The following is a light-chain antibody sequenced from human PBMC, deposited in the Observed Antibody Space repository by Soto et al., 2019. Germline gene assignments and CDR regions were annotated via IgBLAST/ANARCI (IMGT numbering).Light chain of an antibody. Sequence: QSVLTQPPSVSAAPGQKVTISCSGSSSNIGNNYVSWYQQLPGTAPKLLIYENNKRPSGIPDRFSGSKSGTSATLGITGLQTRDEADYYCGTWDSSLSAEVFGTGTKLTVL. J-gene: IGLJ1*01. CDR3: GTWDSSLSAEV. CDR2: ENN. V-gene: IGLV1-51*02. CDR1: SSNIGNNY.